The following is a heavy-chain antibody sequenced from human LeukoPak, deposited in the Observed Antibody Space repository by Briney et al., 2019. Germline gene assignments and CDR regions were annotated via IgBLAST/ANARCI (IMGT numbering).Heavy chain of an antibody. CDR3: ARDRVDYYGSGSYSTIYYFDY. J-gene: IGHJ4*02. D-gene: IGHD3-10*01. V-gene: IGHV3-11*06. Sequence: GGSLRLSCAASGFTFSDYYMSWIRQAPGKGLEWVSYISSSSSYTNYADSVKGRFTISRDNAENSLYLQMNSLRAEDTAVYYCARDRVDYYGSGSYSTIYYFDYWGQGTLVTVSS. CDR2: ISSSSSYT. CDR1: GFTFSDYY.